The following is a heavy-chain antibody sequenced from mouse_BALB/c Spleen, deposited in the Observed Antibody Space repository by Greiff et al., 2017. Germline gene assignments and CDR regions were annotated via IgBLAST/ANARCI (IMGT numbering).Heavy chain of an antibody. J-gene: IGHJ3*01. Sequence: EVKLEESGGGLVQPGGSLRLSCATSGFTFTDYYMSWVRQPPGKALEWLGFIRNKANGYTTEYSASVKGRFTISRDNSQSILYLQMNTLRAEDSATYYCARGTAFAYWGQGTLVTVSA. V-gene: IGHV7-3*02. CDR2: IRNKANGYTT. CDR1: GFTFTDYY. CDR3: ARGTAFAY.